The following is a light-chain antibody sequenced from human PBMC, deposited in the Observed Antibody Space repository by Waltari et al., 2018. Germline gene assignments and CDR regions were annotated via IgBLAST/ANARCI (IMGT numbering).Light chain of an antibody. CDR2: AAS. J-gene: IGKJ5*01. CDR3: QQYYSYPPT. Sequence: AIRMTQSPSSFSASTGDRVTITCRASQGISSYLAWYQQKPGKAPKLLIYAASTLQSWVPSRFSGSGSWTDFTLTISCLQSEDFATYYCQQYYSYPPTFGQGTRLEIK. V-gene: IGKV1-8*01. CDR1: QGISSY.